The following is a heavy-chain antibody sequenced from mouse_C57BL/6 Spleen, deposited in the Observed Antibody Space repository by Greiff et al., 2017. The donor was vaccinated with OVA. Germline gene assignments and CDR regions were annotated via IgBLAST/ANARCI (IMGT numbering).Heavy chain of an antibody. Sequence: QVQLQQPGAELVKPGASVKLSCKASGYTFTSYWMQWVKQRPGQGLEWIGEIDPSDSYTNYNQKFKGKATLTVDTSSSTAYMQLSSLTSEDSAVYYCARSGVLRVLSAYWGQGTRVTVSA. D-gene: IGHD1-1*01. CDR1: GYTFTSYW. V-gene: IGHV1-50*01. CDR3: ARSGVLRVLSAY. CDR2: IDPSDSYT. J-gene: IGHJ3*01.